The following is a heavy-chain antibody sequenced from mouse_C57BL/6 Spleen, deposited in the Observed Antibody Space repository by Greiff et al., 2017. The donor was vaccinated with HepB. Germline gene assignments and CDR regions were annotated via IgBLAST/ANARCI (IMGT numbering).Heavy chain of an antibody. CDR3: ARDYGYDRYWYFDV. J-gene: IGHJ1*03. V-gene: IGHV5-4*01. CDR1: GFTFSSYA. D-gene: IGHD2-2*01. Sequence: EVKLVESGGGLVKPGGSLKLSCAASGFTFSSYAMSWVRPTPEKRLEWVATISDGGSYTYYPDNVKGRFPISRDNAKNNLYLQMSHLKSEDTAMYYCARDYGYDRYWYFDVWGTGTTVTVSS. CDR2: ISDGGSYT.